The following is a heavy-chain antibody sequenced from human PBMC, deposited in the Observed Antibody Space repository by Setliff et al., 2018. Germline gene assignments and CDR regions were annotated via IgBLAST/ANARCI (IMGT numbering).Heavy chain of an antibody. D-gene: IGHD2-2*01. J-gene: IGHJ6*03. V-gene: IGHV4-39*07. CDR1: GGSISSSSYY. CDR3: ARGSKSSTSSRNYYYMDV. CDR2: IYYSGST. Sequence: SETLSLTCTVSGGSISSSSYYRGWIRQPPGKGLEWIGSIYYSGSTYYNPSLKSRVTISVDTSKNQFSLKLSSVTAADTAVYYCARGSKSSTSSRNYYYMDVWGKGTTVTVSS.